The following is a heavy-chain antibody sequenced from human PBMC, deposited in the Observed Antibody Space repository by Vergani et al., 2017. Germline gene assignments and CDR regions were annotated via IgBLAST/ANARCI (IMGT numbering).Heavy chain of an antibody. CDR1: GASIRSSNYY. J-gene: IGHJ5*02. Sequence: QLQLQESGPGLVKPSATLSLTCSVSGASIRSSNYYWGWIRQPPGKGLEWIASIYYSGSTYYNPSLKSRVTISVDKSKNLFSLKLSSVTAADTAVYFCARHSTVEWLVKLGWIDPWGQGILVTVSS. CDR3: ARHSTVEWLVKLGWIDP. V-gene: IGHV4-39*01. CDR2: IYYSGST. D-gene: IGHD6-19*01.